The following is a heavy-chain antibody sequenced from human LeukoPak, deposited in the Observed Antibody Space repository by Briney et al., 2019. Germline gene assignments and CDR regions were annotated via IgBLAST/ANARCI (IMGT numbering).Heavy chain of an antibody. Sequence: SGTLSLTCAVSGGSISSSNWWSWVRQPPGKGLEWIGEIYHSGSTNYNPSLKSRVTISVDKSKNQFSLKLSSVTAADTAVYYCARSIAAAGGGGAPGYWGQGTLVTVSS. CDR2: IYHSGST. CDR3: ARSIAAAGGGGAPGY. J-gene: IGHJ4*02. D-gene: IGHD6-13*01. V-gene: IGHV4-4*02. CDR1: GGSISSSNW.